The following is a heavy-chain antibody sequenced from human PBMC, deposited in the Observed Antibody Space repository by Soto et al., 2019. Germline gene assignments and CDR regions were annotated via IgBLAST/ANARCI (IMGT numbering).Heavy chain of an antibody. V-gene: IGHV3-23*01. CDR3: ARRGIGYYNRDV. Sequence: EVQLLESGGGLVQPGGSLRLSCAASGFTLSSYAMSWVRQAPGKGLEWVSTLSNSGGTTYYPDSVKGRFTISRDSSKSTLYLEMNSLRAEDTAVYYCARRGIGYYNRDVWGRGTTVTVSS. D-gene: IGHD3-16*01. CDR1: GFTLSSYA. J-gene: IGHJ6*03. CDR2: LSNSGGTT.